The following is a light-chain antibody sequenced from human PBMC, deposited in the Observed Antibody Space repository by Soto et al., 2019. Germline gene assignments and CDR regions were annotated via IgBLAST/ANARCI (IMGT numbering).Light chain of an antibody. Sequence: EVVLTQSPATLSLSPGERATLSCRASQSVSNYLAWYQQKPGQAPRLLIYDASSRATGIPDRFSGSRSGTDFTLTISSLEPEDFAVYYCQQRSSWPPITFVQGTRLEIK. CDR2: DAS. J-gene: IGKJ5*01. CDR3: QQRSSWPPIT. CDR1: QSVSNY. V-gene: IGKV3-11*01.